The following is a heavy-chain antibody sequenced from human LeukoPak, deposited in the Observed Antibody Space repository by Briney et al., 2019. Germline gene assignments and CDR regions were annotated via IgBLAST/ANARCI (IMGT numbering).Heavy chain of an antibody. V-gene: IGHV3-11*03. CDR3: ASSISGGQYCGGDCYLHY. CDR1: GFTVSDYY. D-gene: IGHD2-21*02. J-gene: IGHJ4*02. CDR2: ISSSSSYT. Sequence: GGSLRLSCAASGFTVSDYYMSWIRQAPGKGLEWVSYISSSSSYTNYADSVKGRFAISRDNAKNSLYLQMNSLRAEDTAVYYCASSISGGQYCGGDCYLHYWGQGTLVTVSS.